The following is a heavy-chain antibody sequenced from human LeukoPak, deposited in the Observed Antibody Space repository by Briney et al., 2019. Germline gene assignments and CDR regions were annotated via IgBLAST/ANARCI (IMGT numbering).Heavy chain of an antibody. J-gene: IGHJ4*02. D-gene: IGHD6-19*01. CDR1: GYTFTGYY. CDR3: ATSSGWYTPFDY. CDR2: INPSGGST. Sequence: GASVKVSCKASGYTFTGYYMHWVRQAPGQGLEWMGIINPSGGSTSYAQKFQGRVTMTRDMSTSTVYMELSSLRSEDTAVYYCATSSGWYTPFDYWGQGTLVTVSS. V-gene: IGHV1-46*01.